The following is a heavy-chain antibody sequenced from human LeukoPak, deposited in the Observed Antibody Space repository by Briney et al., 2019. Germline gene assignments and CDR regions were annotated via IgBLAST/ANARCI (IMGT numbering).Heavy chain of an antibody. CDR2: IYYSGST. Sequence: PSETLSPTCTVSGGSISSSSYYWGWIRQPPGKGLEWIGSIYYSGSTYYNPSLKSRVTISVDTSKNQFSLKLSSVTAADTAVYYCARDLPYCGGDCYSGVWGQGTLVTVSS. CDR3: ARDLPYCGGDCYSGV. J-gene: IGHJ4*02. CDR1: GGSISSSSYY. V-gene: IGHV4-39*07. D-gene: IGHD2-21*02.